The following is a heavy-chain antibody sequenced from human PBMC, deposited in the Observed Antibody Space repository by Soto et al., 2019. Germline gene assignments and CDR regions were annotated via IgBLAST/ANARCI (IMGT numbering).Heavy chain of an antibody. Sequence: SVKVSCKASGGTFSSYAISWVRQAPGQGLEWMGGIIPIFGTANYAQKFQGRVTITADESTSTAYMELSSLRSEDTAVYYCAREVPTVTTFCYWGQGTLVTVSS. CDR2: IIPIFGTA. D-gene: IGHD4-4*01. V-gene: IGHV1-69*13. J-gene: IGHJ4*02. CDR1: GGTFSSYA. CDR3: AREVPTVTTFCY.